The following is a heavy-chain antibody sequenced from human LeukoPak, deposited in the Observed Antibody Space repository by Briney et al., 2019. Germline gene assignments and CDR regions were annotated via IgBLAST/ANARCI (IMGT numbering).Heavy chain of an antibody. J-gene: IGHJ4*02. CDR1: GGSISSGSYY. Sequence: PSQTLSLTCTVSGGSISSGSYYWSWIRQPAGKGLEWIGRIYTGGSTNYNPSLKRRVTISVDTSKNQFSLKLSSVTAADTAVYYCARSSSSWNWGQGTLVTVSS. V-gene: IGHV4-61*02. CDR3: ARSSSSWN. CDR2: IYTGGST. D-gene: IGHD6-13*01.